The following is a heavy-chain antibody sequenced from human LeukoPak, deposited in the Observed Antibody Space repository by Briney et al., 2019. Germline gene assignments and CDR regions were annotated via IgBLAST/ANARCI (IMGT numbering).Heavy chain of an antibody. Sequence: GGSLRLSCAASGFTFSHYWMSWVRQAPGKGLEWVSSISSSSSYIYYADSVKGRFTISSDNAKNSLYLQMNSLRAEDTAVYYCAREGGYDFWSGPGMDVWGQGTTVTVSS. V-gene: IGHV3-21*01. J-gene: IGHJ6*02. CDR1: GFTFSHYW. CDR2: ISSSSSYI. D-gene: IGHD3-3*01. CDR3: AREGGYDFWSGPGMDV.